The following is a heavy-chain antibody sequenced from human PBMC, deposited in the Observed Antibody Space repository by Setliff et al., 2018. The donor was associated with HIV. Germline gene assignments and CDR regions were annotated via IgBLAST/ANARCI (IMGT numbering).Heavy chain of an antibody. CDR3: AKGVKWLDP. CDR1: RFTVSDTH. J-gene: IGHJ5*02. V-gene: IGHV3-53*01. D-gene: IGHD3-16*01. Sequence: GGSLRLSCAASRFTVSDTHMTWVRQAPGKGLEWVSFIYSDGRTYYAESVKGRFTISRDDSKYTLYLQMHSLRVEDTAAYYCAKGVKWLDPWGQGIQVTVSS. CDR2: IYSDGRT.